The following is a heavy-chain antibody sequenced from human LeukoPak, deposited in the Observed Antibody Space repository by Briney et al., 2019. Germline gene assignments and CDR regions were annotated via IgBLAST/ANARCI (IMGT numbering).Heavy chain of an antibody. CDR1: GGSISSYY. CDR2: IYTSGST. Sequence: PSETPSLTCTVSGGSISSYYWSWIRQPAGKGREWIGRIYTSGSTNYNPSLKSRVTMSVDTSKNQFSLKLSHVTAADTAVYYCARSTTGTSPDYWGQGTLVTVSS. J-gene: IGHJ4*02. V-gene: IGHV4-4*07. CDR3: ARSTTGTSPDY. D-gene: IGHD1-1*01.